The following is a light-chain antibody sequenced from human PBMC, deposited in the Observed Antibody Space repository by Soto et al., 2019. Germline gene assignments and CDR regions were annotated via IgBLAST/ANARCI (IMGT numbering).Light chain of an antibody. CDR1: QSLVDSDGNTH. CDR3: MQTAQFPRT. Sequence: DIVMTQTPLSSPVTLGQPASISCRSSQSLVDSDGNTHLSWLQQRPGQPPRRLIYKISNRFSGVPDRFSGSGAGTDFTLKISRVEAEDVGLYYCMQTAQFPRTFGQGTKVEIK. V-gene: IGKV2-24*01. J-gene: IGKJ1*01. CDR2: KIS.